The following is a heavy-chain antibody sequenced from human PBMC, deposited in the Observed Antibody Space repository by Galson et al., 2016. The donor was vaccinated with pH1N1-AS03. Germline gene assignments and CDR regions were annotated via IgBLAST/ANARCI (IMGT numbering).Heavy chain of an antibody. J-gene: IGHJ6*02. Sequence: SVKVSCKASGYIFCDYYMNWVRQAPGQGLEWMAWSNINDGVTNYAQKFHGRVTMSRDTSISTAYMELSRLGSDDTAVYYCARGLKSMLRGVIDNYYGMDVWGRGTTVTVSS. D-gene: IGHD3-10*01. CDR1: GYIFCDYY. V-gene: IGHV1-2*02. CDR3: ARGLKSMLRGVIDNYYGMDV. CDR2: SNINDGVT.